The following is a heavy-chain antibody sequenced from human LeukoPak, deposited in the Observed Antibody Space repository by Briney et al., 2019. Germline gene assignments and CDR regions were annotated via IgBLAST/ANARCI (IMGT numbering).Heavy chain of an antibody. V-gene: IGHV3-21*01. CDR1: GFTFSSYF. J-gene: IGHJ4*02. CDR2: ISSSSRYI. D-gene: IGHD6-19*01. CDR3: ARDRDSSGWSGFDY. Sequence: GGSLRLSCAASGFTFSSYFMNWVRQAPGKGLEWVSSISSSSRYIYYADSVKGRFTISRDNAKNSLYLQMNSLRAEDTAVYYCARDRDSSGWSGFDYWGQGTLVTVSS.